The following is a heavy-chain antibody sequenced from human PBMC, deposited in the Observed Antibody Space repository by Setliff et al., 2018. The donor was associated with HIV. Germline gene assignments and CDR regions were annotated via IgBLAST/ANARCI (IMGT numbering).Heavy chain of an antibody. D-gene: IGHD1-26*01. V-gene: IGHV4-38-2*02. CDR1: GYSISNGYY. CDR3: ARGLVGAATSYYYYYMDV. Sequence: SETLSLTCTVSGYSISNGYYWAWIRQTPGKGPEWIGSIYHSVSTNYNPSLKSRVTISLDTSKNQFSLKLSSVTAADTAVYYCARGLVGAATSYYYYYMDVWGKGTTVTVSS. J-gene: IGHJ6*03. CDR2: IYHSVST.